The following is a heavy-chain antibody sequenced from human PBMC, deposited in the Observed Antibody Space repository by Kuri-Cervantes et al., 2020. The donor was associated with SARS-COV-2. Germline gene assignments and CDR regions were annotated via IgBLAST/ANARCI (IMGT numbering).Heavy chain of an antibody. Sequence: GGSLRPSGAASGFTVSSNYMSWVRQAPGKGLVWVSRINSDGSSTSYADSVKGRFTISRDNAKKTLYLQMNSLRAEDTAVYYCARSIVGATTPGYWGQGTLVTVSS. J-gene: IGHJ4*02. CDR3: ARSIVGATTPGY. CDR1: GFTVSSNY. D-gene: IGHD1-26*01. CDR2: INSDGSST. V-gene: IGHV3-74*01.